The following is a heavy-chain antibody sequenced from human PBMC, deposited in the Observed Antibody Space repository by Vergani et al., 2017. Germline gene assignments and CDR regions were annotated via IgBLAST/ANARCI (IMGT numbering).Heavy chain of an antibody. J-gene: IGHJ4*02. V-gene: IGHV4-39*07. CDR2: IYYSGST. Sequence: QLQLQESGPGLVKPSETLSLTCTVSGGSISSSSYYWGWIRQPPGKGLEWIGSIYYSGSTYYNPSLKSRVTISVDTSKNQFSLKLSSVTAADTAVYYCARARFLEWLLSERYFDYWGQGTLVTVSS. CDR3: ARARFLEWLLSERYFDY. CDR1: GGSISSSSYY. D-gene: IGHD3-3*01.